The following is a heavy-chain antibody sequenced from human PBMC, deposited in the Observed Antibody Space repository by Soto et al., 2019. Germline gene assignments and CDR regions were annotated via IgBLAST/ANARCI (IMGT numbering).Heavy chain of an antibody. CDR3: TTQYGGYDFS. V-gene: IGHV3-23*01. CDR1: GLTFNNYA. D-gene: IGHD5-12*01. Sequence: GGSLRLSCAASGLTFNNYAMSWVRQAPGKGLEWVSGLTGNGGSTGYADPVKGRFTISRDNSKNTLYLQMNSLRAEDTAVYYCTTQYGGYDFSWGQGTLVTVSS. CDR2: LTGNGGST. J-gene: IGHJ5*02.